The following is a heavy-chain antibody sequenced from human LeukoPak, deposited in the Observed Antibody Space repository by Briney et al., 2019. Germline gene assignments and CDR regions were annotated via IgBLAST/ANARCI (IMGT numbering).Heavy chain of an antibody. V-gene: IGHV4-34*01. CDR1: GVSFSSYY. CDR2: INHSGST. Sequence: SETLSLTCAVYGVSFSSYYWSWVRQPPGKGLEWIGEINHSGSTNYNPSLKSRVTISVDTSKNQFSLKLSSVTAADTAVYYCARGRKRGYYYGMDVWGQGTTVTVSS. J-gene: IGHJ6*02. D-gene: IGHD3-16*01. CDR3: ARGRKRGYYYGMDV.